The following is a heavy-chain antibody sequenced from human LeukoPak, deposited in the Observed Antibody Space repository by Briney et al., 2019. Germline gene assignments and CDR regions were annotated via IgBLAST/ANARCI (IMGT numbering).Heavy chain of an antibody. Sequence: GGSLRLSCAASGFTVSSNYMSWVRQAPGKGLEWVSVIYSGASTYYADSVKGRFTISRDNSKNTLYLQMNSLRAEDTAVYYCARDMVRGVSFDYWGQGTLVTVSS. CDR1: GFTVSSNY. D-gene: IGHD3-10*01. J-gene: IGHJ4*02. CDR3: ARDMVRGVSFDY. CDR2: IYSGAST. V-gene: IGHV3-66*02.